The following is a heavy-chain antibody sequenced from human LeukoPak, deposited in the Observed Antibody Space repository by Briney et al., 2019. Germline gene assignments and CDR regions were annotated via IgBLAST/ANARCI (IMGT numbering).Heavy chain of an antibody. J-gene: IGHJ6*03. CDR2: INPNSGGT. CDR3: ARVPYYYYYMDV. V-gene: IGHV1-2*02. Sequence: ASVKVSCKASGYTFNGDYMHWVRQAPGQGLEWMGWINPNSGGTNYAQKFQGRVTMTRDTSISTAYMELSRLRSDDTAVYYCARVPYYYYYMDVWGKGTTVTVSS. CDR1: GYTFNGDY.